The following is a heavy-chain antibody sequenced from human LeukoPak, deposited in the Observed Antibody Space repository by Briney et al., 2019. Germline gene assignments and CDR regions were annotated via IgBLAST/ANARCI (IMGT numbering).Heavy chain of an antibody. Sequence: PSETLSLTCTVSGGSISSYYWSWIRQPAGKGLEWIGRIYTSGSTNYNPSLKSRVTMSVDTSKNQFSLKLSSVTAADTAVYYCARIPPLGYCSSTSCLSGFDPWGQGTLVTVSS. CDR2: IYTSGST. J-gene: IGHJ5*02. CDR1: GGSISSYY. V-gene: IGHV4-4*07. CDR3: ARIPPLGYCSSTSCLSGFDP. D-gene: IGHD2-2*01.